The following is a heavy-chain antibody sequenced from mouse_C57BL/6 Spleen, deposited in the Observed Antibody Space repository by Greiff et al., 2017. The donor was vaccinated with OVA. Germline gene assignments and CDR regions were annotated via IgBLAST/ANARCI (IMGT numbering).Heavy chain of an antibody. CDR2: IYPDSGST. J-gene: IGHJ4*01. CDR3: ARRLRNYAMDY. V-gene: IGHV1-55*01. CDR1: GYTFTSYW. Sequence: QVQLQQPGAELVKPGASVKMSCKASGYTFTSYWITWVKQRPGQGLEWIGDIYPDSGSTNYNEKFKSKATLTVDTSSSTAYMQLSSLTSEDSAVYYCARRLRNYAMDYWGQGTSVTVSS. D-gene: IGHD3-2*02.